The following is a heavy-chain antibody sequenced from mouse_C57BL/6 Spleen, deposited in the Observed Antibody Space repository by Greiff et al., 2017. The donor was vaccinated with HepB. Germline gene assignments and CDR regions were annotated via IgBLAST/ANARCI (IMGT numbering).Heavy chain of an antibody. CDR1: GYTFTSYW. CDR3: ARSGYGSSYWYFDV. Sequence: QVQLQQPGAELVRPGSSVKLSCKASGYTFTSYWMHLVKQRPIQGLEWIGNIDPSDSETHYNQKFKDKATLTVDKSSSTAYIQLSSLTSEDSAVYYCARSGYGSSYWYFDVWGTGTTVTVSS. J-gene: IGHJ1*03. CDR2: IDPSDSET. V-gene: IGHV1-52*01. D-gene: IGHD1-1*01.